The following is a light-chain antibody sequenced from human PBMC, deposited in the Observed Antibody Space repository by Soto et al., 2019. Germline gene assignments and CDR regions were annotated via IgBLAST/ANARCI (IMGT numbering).Light chain of an antibody. CDR3: EVPRGRPHG. Sequence: IMVTQSRGTLYLSQGERATLSCRASQSVSSNFAWYQQKPGQAPRLLLYGASTRATGIPARFSGSGSGTDFSLTISILEPEDLAVYCSEVPRGRPHGFGEGTRLDI. V-gene: IGKV3-15*01. CDR1: QSVSSN. J-gene: IGKJ5*01. CDR2: GAS.